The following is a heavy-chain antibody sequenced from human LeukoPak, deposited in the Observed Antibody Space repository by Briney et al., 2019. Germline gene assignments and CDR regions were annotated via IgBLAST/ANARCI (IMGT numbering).Heavy chain of an antibody. CDR1: GFTFSSYS. D-gene: IGHD3-22*01. CDR2: ISSSSSYI. V-gene: IGHV3-21*01. Sequence: GGSLRLSCAASGFTFSSYSMNWVRQAPGKGLEWVSSISSSSSYIYYADSVKGRFTISRGNAKNSLYLQMNSLRAEDTAVYYCARDQTIVGDFDYWGQGTLVTVSS. J-gene: IGHJ4*02. CDR3: ARDQTIVGDFDY.